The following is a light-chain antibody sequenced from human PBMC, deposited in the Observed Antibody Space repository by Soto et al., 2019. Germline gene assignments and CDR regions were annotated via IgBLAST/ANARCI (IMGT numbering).Light chain of an antibody. V-gene: IGLV2-11*01. Sequence: QSVLTQPRSVSGSPGQSVTISCTGASGNIGAYNFVSWYQLHPDKVPKVIIYDATKRPSGVPDRFSGSKSGNTASLTISGLQAEDEADYYCCSYAGGYTFVFGNGTKVTVL. J-gene: IGLJ1*01. CDR1: SGNIGAYNF. CDR3: CSYAGGYTFV. CDR2: DAT.